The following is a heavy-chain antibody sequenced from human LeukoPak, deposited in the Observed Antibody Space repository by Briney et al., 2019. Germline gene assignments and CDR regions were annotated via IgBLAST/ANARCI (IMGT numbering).Heavy chain of an antibody. J-gene: IGHJ2*01. D-gene: IGHD1-1*01. CDR2: IYTGGNT. V-gene: IGHV3-53*01. CDR1: GFIVSSNY. CDR3: ATVEWDL. Sequence: PGGSLRLSSAASGFIVSSNYMSWVRQAPGKGLEWVSVIYTGGNTYYADSVKGRFTISRDNSKNTVELQMNSLRADDTAVYYCATVEWDLWGRGTLVTVSS.